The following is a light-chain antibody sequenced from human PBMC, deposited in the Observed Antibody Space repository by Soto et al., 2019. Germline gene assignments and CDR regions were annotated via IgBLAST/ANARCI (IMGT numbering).Light chain of an antibody. CDR2: DDN. Sequence: QSVLTQPPSVSAAPGRKVTISCSGSSSNIGGNSVSWYQQLPGTAPKLLIYDDNKRPSGIPDRFYGSKSGTSATLGITGFQTGDEADYYCGSWDSSLSAYVFGTGTKV. CDR3: GSWDSSLSAYV. J-gene: IGLJ1*01. V-gene: IGLV1-51*01. CDR1: SSNIGGNS.